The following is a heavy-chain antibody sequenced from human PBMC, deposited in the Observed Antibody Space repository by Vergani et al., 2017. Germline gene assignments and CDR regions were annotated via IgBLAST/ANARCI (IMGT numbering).Heavy chain of an antibody. J-gene: IGHJ5*02. CDR2: IYAGDSDV. D-gene: IGHD3-3*01. CDR1: GYSITNYW. Sequence: EVQLVQSGAEVKKPGESLKISCQGSGYSITNYWIAWVRQRPGKGLEWMGIIYAGDSDVRYSPSFQGPVTMSVDKSLSTAYLQWSSLKASDTATYYCAKTHDFSSLYSSYNWFDPWGQGTQVTVSS. CDR3: AKTHDFSSLYSSYNWFDP. V-gene: IGHV5-51*03.